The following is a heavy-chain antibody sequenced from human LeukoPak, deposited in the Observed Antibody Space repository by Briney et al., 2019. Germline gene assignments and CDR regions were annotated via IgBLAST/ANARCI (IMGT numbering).Heavy chain of an antibody. V-gene: IGHV4-59*11. J-gene: IGHJ4*02. CDR2: VYDSGST. CDR1: GGSMSNHY. CDR3: ARGRRDLDY. Sequence: SETLSLTCTVSGGSMSNHYWSWIRQPPGKGLEWIEDVYDSGSTNYNPSLKSRLTISVLTSGNQISLKLSSVTAADTAVYYCARGRRDLDYWGQGTLVTVSS.